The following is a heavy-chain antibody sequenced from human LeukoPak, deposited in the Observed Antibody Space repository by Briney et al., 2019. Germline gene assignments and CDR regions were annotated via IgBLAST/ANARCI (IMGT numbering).Heavy chain of an antibody. D-gene: IGHD3-10*01. CDR1: AGSFSGYY. Sequence: PETLSLTCAVYAGSFSGYYWSWIRQPPGKGLEWVGEINHSGSTNYNPSIKSRVTISVDTSKNQFSLKLNSVTAADTAVYYCARGLVRGVIIARVRGNWFDPWGQGTLVTVSS. CDR2: INHSGST. V-gene: IGHV4-34*01. CDR3: ARGLVRGVIIARVRGNWFDP. J-gene: IGHJ5*02.